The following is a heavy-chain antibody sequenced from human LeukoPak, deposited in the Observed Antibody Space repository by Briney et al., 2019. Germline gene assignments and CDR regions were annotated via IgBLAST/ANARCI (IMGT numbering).Heavy chain of an antibody. CDR2: ISYDGSNK. CDR1: GFTFSSYA. D-gene: IGHD3-22*01. J-gene: IGHJ4*02. CDR3: AKDPRPRWLLPLYFDY. V-gene: IGHV3-30*04. Sequence: GGSLRLSCAASGFTFSSYAMHWVRQAPGKGLEWVAVISYDGSNKYYADSVKGRFTISRDNSKNTLYLQMNSLRAEDTAVYYCAKDPRPRWLLPLYFDYWGRGTLVTVSS.